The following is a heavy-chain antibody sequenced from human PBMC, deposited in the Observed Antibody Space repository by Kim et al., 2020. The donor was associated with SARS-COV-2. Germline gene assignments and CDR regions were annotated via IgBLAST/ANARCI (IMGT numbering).Heavy chain of an antibody. CDR3: VRQITPPATR. CDR2: SSI. Sequence: SSITYADSVKGRFTISRDNAKSTLYLQMNSLRGEDTAVYYCVRQITPPATRWGQGTLVTVSS. D-gene: IGHD3-10*01. V-gene: IGHV3-74*01. J-gene: IGHJ4*02.